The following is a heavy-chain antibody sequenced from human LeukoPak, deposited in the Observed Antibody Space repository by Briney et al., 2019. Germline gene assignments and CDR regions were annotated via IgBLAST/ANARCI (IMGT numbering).Heavy chain of an antibody. Sequence: GGSLRLSCAASGFTFDDYAMHWVRQAPGKGLEWVSGISWNSGSIGYADSVKGRFTISRDNAKNSLYLQMNSLRAEDTALYYCAKDKWDLEYSSSSGSFDYWGQGTLVTVSS. CDR2: ISWNSGSI. CDR3: AKDKWDLEYSSSSGSFDY. CDR1: GFTFDDYA. D-gene: IGHD6-6*01. V-gene: IGHV3-9*01. J-gene: IGHJ4*02.